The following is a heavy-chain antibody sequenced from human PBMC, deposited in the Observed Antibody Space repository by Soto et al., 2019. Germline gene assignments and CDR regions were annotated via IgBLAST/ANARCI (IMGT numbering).Heavy chain of an antibody. Sequence: SSVKVSCKASGYTFTSYYMHWVRQAPGQGLEWMGIINPSGGSTSYAQKFQGRVTMTRDTSTSTVYMELSSLRSEDTAVYYCARSPGDSSGYYYEGEFDYWGQGTLVTVSA. D-gene: IGHD3-22*01. CDR3: ARSPGDSSGYYYEGEFDY. CDR1: GYTFTSYY. V-gene: IGHV1-46*01. CDR2: INPSGGST. J-gene: IGHJ4*02.